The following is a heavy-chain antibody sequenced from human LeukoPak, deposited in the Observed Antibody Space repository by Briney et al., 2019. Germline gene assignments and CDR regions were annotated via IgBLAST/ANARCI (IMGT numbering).Heavy chain of an antibody. CDR2: ISGSGGST. Sequence: PGGSLRLSCAASGFTFSSYAMSWVRQAPGKGLEWVSAISGSGGSTYYAGPVKGRFTISRDNSKNTLYLQMNSLRAEDTAVYYCAKEGDYYDRSGYYPPDHWGQGTLVTVSS. CDR3: AKEGDYYDRSGYYPPDH. J-gene: IGHJ4*02. D-gene: IGHD3-22*01. CDR1: GFTFSSYA. V-gene: IGHV3-23*01.